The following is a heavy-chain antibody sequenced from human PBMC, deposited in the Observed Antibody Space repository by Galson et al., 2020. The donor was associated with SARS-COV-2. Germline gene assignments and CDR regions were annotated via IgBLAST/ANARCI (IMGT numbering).Heavy chain of an antibody. CDR2: IWYDGSNK. J-gene: IGHJ4*02. CDR1: GFTFSSYG. D-gene: IGHD5-12*01. V-gene: IGHV3-33*01. CDR3: AREGEVGSSGVDY. Sequence: GESLKISCAASGFTFSSYGMHWVRQAPGKGLEWVAVIWYDGSNKYYADAVKGRFTISRDNSKNTLYLQMNSLRAEDTGVYYCAREGEVGSSGVDYWGQGTRVTGSS.